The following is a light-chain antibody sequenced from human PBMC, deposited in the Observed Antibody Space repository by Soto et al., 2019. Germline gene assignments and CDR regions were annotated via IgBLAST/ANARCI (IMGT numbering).Light chain of an antibody. V-gene: IGKV3-20*01. CDR1: QSLSGGY. Sequence: ESVLTQSPGILSLSPGEIATLSCRASQSLSGGYLAWFKQKPGQTPRLIIYSAYNRATGIPDRFSGSGAGTDFTRTISRLEPEDFVVYSCLQNGSLPITFGQGTRLEIK. CDR2: SAY. CDR3: LQNGSLPIT. J-gene: IGKJ5*01.